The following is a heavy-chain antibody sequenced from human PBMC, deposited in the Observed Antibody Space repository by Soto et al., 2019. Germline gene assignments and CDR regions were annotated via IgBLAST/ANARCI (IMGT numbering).Heavy chain of an antibody. V-gene: IGHV3-48*01. D-gene: IGHD5-12*01. Sequence: GGSLRLSCAAFGFKISSSSMNWVRQAPGRGLEWVASISDSGSNTLYADSVKGRFTVSRDTAKNTLFLQMTSLGVEDTAVYYCVRAMATISLGAFDIWGEGTMVTVSS. J-gene: IGHJ3*02. CDR1: GFKISSSS. CDR2: ISDSGSNT. CDR3: VRAMATISLGAFDI.